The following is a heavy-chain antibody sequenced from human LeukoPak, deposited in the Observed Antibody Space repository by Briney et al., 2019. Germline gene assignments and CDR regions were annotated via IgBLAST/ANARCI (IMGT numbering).Heavy chain of an antibody. V-gene: IGHV1-8*01. J-gene: IGHJ6*03. Sequence: ASVKVSCKASGYTFTSYDINWVRQATGQGLEWMGWMNPNSGNTGYAQKFQGRVTMTRNTSISTAYMKLSSLRSEDTAVYYCARDFMVRGRDYMDVWGKGTTVTISS. D-gene: IGHD3-10*01. CDR2: MNPNSGNT. CDR3: ARDFMVRGRDYMDV. CDR1: GYTFTSYD.